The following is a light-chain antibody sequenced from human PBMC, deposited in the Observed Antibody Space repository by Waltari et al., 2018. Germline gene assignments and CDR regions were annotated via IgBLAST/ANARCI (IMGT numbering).Light chain of an antibody. J-gene: IGKJ1*01. CDR1: QSISSH. CDR3: HQYNIWPPWT. V-gene: IGKV3-15*01. Sequence: EIVMTQSPATLSVSPGERATLSCRASQSISSHLAWFQQKPGQAPRLLIYGASTRATGIPARFSGSGSGTEFPLTINSLQSEDVAVYYCHQYNIWPPWTFGQGTKVEIK. CDR2: GAS.